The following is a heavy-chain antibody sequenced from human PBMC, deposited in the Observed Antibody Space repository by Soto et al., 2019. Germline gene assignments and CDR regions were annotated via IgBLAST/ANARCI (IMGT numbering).Heavy chain of an antibody. Sequence: GGSLRLSCAASGFSLSSYWMSGVRQAPGKGLEWVANIKQDGSEKYYVDSVKGRFTISRDNAKNSLYLQMNSLRAEDTAVYYCSSWGFIVATNWYFDLWGRGTLVTVSS. D-gene: IGHD5-12*01. J-gene: IGHJ2*01. CDR3: SSWGFIVATNWYFDL. CDR2: IKQDGSEK. V-gene: IGHV3-7*01. CDR1: GFSLSSYW.